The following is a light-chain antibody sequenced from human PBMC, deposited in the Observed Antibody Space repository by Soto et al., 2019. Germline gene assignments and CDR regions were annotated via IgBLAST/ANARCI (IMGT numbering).Light chain of an antibody. CDR2: LNNDGSH. V-gene: IGLV4-69*01. CDR3: QTWGTGIQV. Sequence: QLVLTQSPSASASLGASVKLTCTLSSGHTSDTIAWHQQQPEKGPRFLMRLNNDGSHTKGDGIPDRFSGSSSGAERYLTISSLQSEDEADYYCQTWGTGIQVFGGGTKLTVL. CDR1: SGHTSDT. J-gene: IGLJ3*02.